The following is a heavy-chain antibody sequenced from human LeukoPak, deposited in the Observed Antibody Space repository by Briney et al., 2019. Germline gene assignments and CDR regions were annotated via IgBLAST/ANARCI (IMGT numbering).Heavy chain of an antibody. CDR2: ISGDGGRT. Sequence: GGSLRLSCAASGFTFDDYTMHWVRQTPGKGLEWVSLISGDGGRTYSADSVKGRFTISRDNSKNSLYLQMNSLRTEDTALYYCVKDIYQDFWGQGILVTVSS. CDR3: VKDIYQDF. J-gene: IGHJ4*02. CDR1: GFTFDDYT. D-gene: IGHD2-2*01. V-gene: IGHV3-43*02.